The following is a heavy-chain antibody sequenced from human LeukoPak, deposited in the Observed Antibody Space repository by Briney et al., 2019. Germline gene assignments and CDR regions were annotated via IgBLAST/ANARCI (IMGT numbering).Heavy chain of an antibody. Sequence: SEALSLTCTVSGGSISSYYWSWIRQPAGKGLEWIGRIYTSGSTNYNPSLKSRVTMSVDTSKNQFSLKLSSVTAADTAAYYCARDPFWDYYYYGMDVWGQGTTVTVSS. D-gene: IGHD7-27*01. CDR3: ARDPFWDYYYYGMDV. J-gene: IGHJ6*02. CDR1: GGSISSYY. V-gene: IGHV4-4*07. CDR2: IYTSGST.